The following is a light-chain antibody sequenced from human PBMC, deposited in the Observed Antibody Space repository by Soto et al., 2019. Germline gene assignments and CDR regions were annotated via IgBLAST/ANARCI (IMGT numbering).Light chain of an antibody. Sequence: QSALTQPPSASGSPGQSVTISCTGTSSDVGGYNYVSWYQQHPDKAPKFMIYEVTNRPSGVSNRFSGSKSGNTASLTISGLQAEDEADYYCSSFTSSHTYVFGTGTKLTVL. J-gene: IGLJ1*01. CDR1: SSDVGGYNY. V-gene: IGLV2-14*01. CDR3: SSFTSSHTYV. CDR2: EVT.